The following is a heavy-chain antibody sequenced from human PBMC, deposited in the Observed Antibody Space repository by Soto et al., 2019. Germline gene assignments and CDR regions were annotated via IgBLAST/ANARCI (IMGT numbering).Heavy chain of an antibody. D-gene: IGHD5-12*01. CDR3: AYGVIVATTFQFAH. CDR2: IRKKANSYTT. CDR1: GFTFSDHY. Sequence: EVQLVESGGGLVQPGGSLRLSCAASGFTFSDHYMDWVRQPPGKGLEWVGRIRKKANSYTTEYAASVKGRFTISRDDSKNLLVCEMKRPKTGDPAVFYLAYGVIVATTFQFAHRGPGTLV. J-gene: IGHJ5*02. V-gene: IGHV3-72*01.